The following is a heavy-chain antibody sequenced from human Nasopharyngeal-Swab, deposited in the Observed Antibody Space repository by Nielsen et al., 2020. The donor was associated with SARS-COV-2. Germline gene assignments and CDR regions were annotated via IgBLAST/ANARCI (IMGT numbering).Heavy chain of an antibody. CDR2: ISPYNGNT. J-gene: IGHJ4*02. Sequence: ASVKVSCKASGYTFPNYGIFWVRQAPGQGLECMGWISPYNGNTNYAQTVQSRVTMTTDTSTTTAYMELRSLRSDDTAVYYCARDPSGWGAYSDYWGQGTLVTVSS. CDR3: ARDPSGWGAYSDY. D-gene: IGHD6-19*01. CDR1: GYTFPNYG. V-gene: IGHV1-18*01.